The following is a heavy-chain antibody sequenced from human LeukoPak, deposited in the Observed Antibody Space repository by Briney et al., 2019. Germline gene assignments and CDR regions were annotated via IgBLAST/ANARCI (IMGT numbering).Heavy chain of an antibody. Sequence: GGSMRLSCAASGFTFSSYWMTWVRQAPGKGLEWVANIKLDVSEKYYVDSVKGRFTISRDNAKNSLYLQMNSPRAEDTAVYYCARKGNAFDIWGQGTMVTVSS. CDR3: ARKGNAFDI. CDR2: IKLDVSEK. V-gene: IGHV3-7*01. CDR1: GFTFSSYW. J-gene: IGHJ3*02.